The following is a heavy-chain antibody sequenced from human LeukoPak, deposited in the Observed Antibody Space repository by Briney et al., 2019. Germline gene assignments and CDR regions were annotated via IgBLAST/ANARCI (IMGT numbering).Heavy chain of an antibody. Sequence: ASVKVSCKASGYTFTGYYMHWVRQAPGQGLEWMGWINPNSGSTNYAQKFQGRVTMTRDTSISTAYMELSSLRSEDTAVYYCARGGHSSGYCFYWGQGTLVTVSS. J-gene: IGHJ4*02. CDR1: GYTFTGYY. CDR3: ARGGHSSGYCFY. CDR2: INPNSGST. D-gene: IGHD3-22*01. V-gene: IGHV1-2*02.